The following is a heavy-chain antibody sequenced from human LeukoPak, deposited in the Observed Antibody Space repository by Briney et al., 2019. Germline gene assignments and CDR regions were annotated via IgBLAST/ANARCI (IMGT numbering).Heavy chain of an antibody. CDR3: ARHGGYYYGSGSYYHNWFDP. Sequence: TSETLSLTCTVSGGSISSSSYYWGWIRQPPGKGLEWIGSIYYSGSTYYNPSLKSRVTISVDTSKNQFSLKLSSVTAADPAVYCCARHGGYYYGSGSYYHNWFDPWGQGTLVTVSS. V-gene: IGHV4-39*01. D-gene: IGHD3-10*01. CDR1: GGSISSSSYY. CDR2: IYYSGST. J-gene: IGHJ5*02.